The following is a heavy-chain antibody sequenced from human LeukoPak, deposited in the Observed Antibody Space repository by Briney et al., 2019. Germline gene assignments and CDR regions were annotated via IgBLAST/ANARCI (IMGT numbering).Heavy chain of an antibody. CDR2: IYYSGST. V-gene: IGHV4-39*07. D-gene: IGHD3-3*01. Sequence: SETLSLTCTVSGGSISSSSYYWGWIRQPPGKGLEWIGSIYYSGSTYYNPSLKSRVTISVDTSKNQFSLKLSSVTAADTAVYYCARERTIFGVVMRAFDIWGQGTMVTVSS. CDR3: ARERTIFGVVMRAFDI. CDR1: GGSISSSSYY. J-gene: IGHJ3*02.